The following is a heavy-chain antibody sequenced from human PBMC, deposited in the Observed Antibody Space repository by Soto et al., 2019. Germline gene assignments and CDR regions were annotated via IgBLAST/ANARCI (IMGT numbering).Heavy chain of an antibody. V-gene: IGHV4-31*03. CDR3: AIVPLGGRDGYKWFDP. J-gene: IGHJ5*02. CDR1: GGSISSGGYY. D-gene: IGHD3-10*01. CDR2: IYYSGST. Sequence: PSETLSLTCTVSGGSISSGGYYWSWIRQHPGKGLEWIGYIYYSGSTYYNPSLKSRVTISVDTSKNQFSLKLSSVTAADTAVYYCAIVPLGGRDGYKWFDPWGQGTLVTVSS.